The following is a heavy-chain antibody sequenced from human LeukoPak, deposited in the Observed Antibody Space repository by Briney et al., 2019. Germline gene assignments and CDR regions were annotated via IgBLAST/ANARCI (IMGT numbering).Heavy chain of an antibody. CDR2: ISHTGSAI. J-gene: IGHJ3*02. Sequence: GGSLRLSCAASGFTFSSFAMNWVRQAPGKALEWVSYISHTGSAISYAGSVKGRFTISRDNAKNSLFLQMNSLGPEDTAVYYCARDGRHYYGSGNYYSKDAFDIWGQGTVVTVSS. CDR3: ARDGRHYYGSGNYYSKDAFDI. D-gene: IGHD3-10*01. CDR1: GFTFSSFA. V-gene: IGHV3-48*03.